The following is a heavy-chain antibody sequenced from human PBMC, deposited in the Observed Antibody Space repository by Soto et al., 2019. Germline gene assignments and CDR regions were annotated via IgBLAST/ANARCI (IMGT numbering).Heavy chain of an antibody. V-gene: IGHV1-8*01. CDR1: GYSFTSYD. J-gene: IGHJ4*02. CDR2: MNPNSGNT. Sequence: ASVKVSCKASGYSFTSYDINWVRQATGQGLEWMGWMNPNSGNTGYAQKFQGRVTMTRKTSISTAYMELSSLRSDDTAVYSCARGDGYIFDFWGQGTLVTVSS. D-gene: IGHD5-12*01. CDR3: ARGDGYIFDF.